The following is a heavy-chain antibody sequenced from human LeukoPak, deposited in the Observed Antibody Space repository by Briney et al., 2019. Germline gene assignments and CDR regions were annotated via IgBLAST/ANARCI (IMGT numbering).Heavy chain of an antibody. D-gene: IGHD6-19*01. CDR3: ARDRASSGWYVY. CDR2: INPNSGGT. Sequence: ASVTVSCKASGYTFTGYYMHWVRQAPGQGLEWMGWINPNSGGTNYAQKFQGRVTMTRDTSISTAYMELSRLRSDDTAVYYCARDRASSGWYVYWGQGTLVTVSS. V-gene: IGHV1-2*02. CDR1: GYTFTGYY. J-gene: IGHJ4*02.